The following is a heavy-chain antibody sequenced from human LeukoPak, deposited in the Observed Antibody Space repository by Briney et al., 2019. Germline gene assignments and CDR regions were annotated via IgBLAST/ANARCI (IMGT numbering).Heavy chain of an antibody. Sequence: GGSLRLSCGASGFTLSIYGVICVRQAPGKGGEGGAAIRWRGGSTYYADSVNGRFTISRDNSKNTLYLQMTRLSGEDTAVYYCAKDEPERRFCYYYYMDVWGKGTTVTISS. V-gene: IGHV3-23*01. CDR2: IRWRGGST. CDR1: GFTLSIYG. J-gene: IGHJ6*03. CDR3: AKDEPERRFCYYYYMDV. D-gene: IGHD1-1*01.